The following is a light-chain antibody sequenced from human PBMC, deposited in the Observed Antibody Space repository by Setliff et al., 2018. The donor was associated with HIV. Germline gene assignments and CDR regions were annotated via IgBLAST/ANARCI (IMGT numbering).Light chain of an antibody. CDR1: SSDVGRYDY. J-gene: IGLJ1*01. V-gene: IGLV2-14*03. CDR3: SSYTTSSTKNV. CDR2: DVT. Sequence: QSVLTQPASVSASPGQSVTISCTGTSSDVGRYDYVSWYQQHPGKAPKRMIYDVTNRPSGVSNRFSGSKSGNTASLTISGLQAGDEADYYCSSYTTSSTKNVFGTGTKVTVL.